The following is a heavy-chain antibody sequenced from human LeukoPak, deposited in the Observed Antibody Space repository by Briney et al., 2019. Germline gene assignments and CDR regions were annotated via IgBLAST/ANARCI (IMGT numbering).Heavy chain of an antibody. CDR1: GFTFGDYL. J-gene: IGHJ4*02. CDR3: ARDTTTVVSRRFDY. CDR2: ISSSGSTI. D-gene: IGHD4-23*01. V-gene: IGHV3-48*03. Sequence: PGRSLRLSCTASGFTFGDYLMSWVRQAPGKGLEWVSYISSSGSTIYYADSVKGRFTISRDNAKNSLYLQMNSLRAEDTAVYYCARDTTTVVSRRFDYWGQGTLVTVSS.